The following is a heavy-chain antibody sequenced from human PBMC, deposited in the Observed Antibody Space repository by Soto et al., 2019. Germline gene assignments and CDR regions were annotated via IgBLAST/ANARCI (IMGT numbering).Heavy chain of an antibody. CDR3: ARGVGSSPPQY. D-gene: IGHD1-26*01. J-gene: IGHJ4*02. V-gene: IGHV4-59*02. CDR1: GGSVSFYY. Sequence: SETLALTCTISGGSVSFYYLSWIRQSTGQGLEWIGYIYASGSPYYNPSLRSRVTISADTSKNQISLKLTSPTAADTAVYYRARGVGSSPPQYWGRGTLVTVSS. CDR2: IYASGSP.